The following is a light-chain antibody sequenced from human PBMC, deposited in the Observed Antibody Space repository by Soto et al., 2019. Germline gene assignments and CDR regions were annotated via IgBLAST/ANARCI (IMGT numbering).Light chain of an antibody. CDR3: MQDLQTLPT. Sequence: DIVMTQSPLSLPVTPGEPASISCRSSQSLLHSNGYNYLDWYLQKPGQSPQLLIYLGSNRASGVPDRFSGSGSGTDFTLKISRVEAEDVGVYYCMQDLQTLPTSGGWAKVDIK. V-gene: IGKV2-28*01. CDR1: QSLLHSNGYNY. CDR2: LGS. J-gene: IGKJ4*01.